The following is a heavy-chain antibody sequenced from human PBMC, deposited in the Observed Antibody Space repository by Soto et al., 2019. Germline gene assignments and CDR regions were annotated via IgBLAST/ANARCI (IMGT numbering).Heavy chain of an antibody. CDR1: GGSIDYYD. Sequence: SETLSLTCTVSGGSIDYYDWSWIRQRPGKGLEWIGYISDSGSTKYNPSLRSRVTISVDTSKKQFSLHLRSVTAADTAAYSCARDSTTCSPHQYIGVWGKGTTVTVSS. CDR3: ARDSTTCSPHQYIGV. D-gene: IGHD2-2*01. J-gene: IGHJ6*03. V-gene: IGHV4-59*01. CDR2: ISDSGST.